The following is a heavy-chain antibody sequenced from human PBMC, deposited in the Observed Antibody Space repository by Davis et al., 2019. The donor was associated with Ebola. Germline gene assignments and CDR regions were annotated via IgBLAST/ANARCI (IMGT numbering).Heavy chain of an antibody. CDR2: MNPNSGNT. CDR3: AREMRGRIADDDAFDI. J-gene: IGHJ3*02. D-gene: IGHD6-13*01. V-gene: IGHV1-8*01. CDR1: GYTFTSYD. Sequence: AASVKVSCKASGYTFTSYDINWVRQATGQGLEWMGWMNPNSGNTGYAQKFQGRVTMTRNTSISTAYMELSSLRSEDMAVYYCAREMRGRIADDDAFDIWGQGTMVTVSS.